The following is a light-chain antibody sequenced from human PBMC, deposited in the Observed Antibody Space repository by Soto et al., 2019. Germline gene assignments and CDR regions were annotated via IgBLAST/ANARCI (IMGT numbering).Light chain of an antibody. CDR1: SSDVGGYNY. CDR3: SSYTSSSTLAV. CDR2: DVS. Sequence: SALTQPASVSGSPGQSITISCTGTSSDVGGYNYVSWYQQHPGKAPKLMIYDVSIRPSGVSNRFSGSKSGNTASLTISGLQAEDEADYYCSSYTSSSTLAVFGTGTKVTVL. V-gene: IGLV2-14*01. J-gene: IGLJ1*01.